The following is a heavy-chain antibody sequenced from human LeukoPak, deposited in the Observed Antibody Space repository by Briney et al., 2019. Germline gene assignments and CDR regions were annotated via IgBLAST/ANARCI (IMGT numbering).Heavy chain of an antibody. CDR3: ATLSEEATISSAFDI. V-gene: IGHV4-30-4*01. Sequence: SQTLSLTCTVSGGSISSGDYYWSWIRQPPGKGLEWIGYIYYSGSTNYNPSLKSRVTISVDTSKNQFSLKLSSVTAADTAVYYCATLSEEATISSAFDIWGQGTMVTVSS. CDR1: GGSISSGDYY. CDR2: IYYSGST. J-gene: IGHJ3*02. D-gene: IGHD5-24*01.